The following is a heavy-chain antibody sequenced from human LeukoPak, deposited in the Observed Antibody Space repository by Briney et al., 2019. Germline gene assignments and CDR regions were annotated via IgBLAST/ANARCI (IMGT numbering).Heavy chain of an antibody. CDR1: GGSFSGYY. V-gene: IGHV4-34*01. CDR2: INNSGST. J-gene: IGHJ5*02. D-gene: IGHD3-10*01. Sequence: SETLSLTCAVYGGSFSGYYWSWIRQPPGRGLEWIGEINNSGSTNYNPSLKSRVTISVDTSKNQFSLKLSSVTAADTAVYYCARGVGVRGSGSYNWFDPWGQGTLVTVSS. CDR3: ARGVGVRGSGSYNWFDP.